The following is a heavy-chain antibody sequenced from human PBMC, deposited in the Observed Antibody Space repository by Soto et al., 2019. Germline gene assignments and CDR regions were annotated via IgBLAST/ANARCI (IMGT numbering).Heavy chain of an antibody. CDR3: ARVRGLRSPPDY. CDR1: GGSFSGYY. D-gene: IGHD2-21*02. Sequence: PSETLSLTCAVYGGSFSGYYWGWLPQHPVEGLEWIGDINHSGSTHSNPSLKSRVTISVDTSKNQFSLKLSSVTAAVTAVYYCARVRGLRSPPDYWGQGTLVTVSS. J-gene: IGHJ4*02. CDR2: INHSGST. V-gene: IGHV4-34*01.